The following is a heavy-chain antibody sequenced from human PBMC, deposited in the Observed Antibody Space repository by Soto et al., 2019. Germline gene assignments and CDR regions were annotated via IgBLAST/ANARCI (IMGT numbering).Heavy chain of an antibody. Sequence: KPSETLSLTCAVYGGSFSGYYWSWIRQPPGKGLEWIGEINHSGSTNYNPSLKSRVTISVDTSKNQFSLKLSSVTAADTAVYYCARSELNGVCYYDYWGQGTLVTVSS. CDR1: GGSFSGYY. CDR3: ARSELNGVCYYDY. CDR2: INHSGST. D-gene: IGHD2-8*01. J-gene: IGHJ4*02. V-gene: IGHV4-34*01.